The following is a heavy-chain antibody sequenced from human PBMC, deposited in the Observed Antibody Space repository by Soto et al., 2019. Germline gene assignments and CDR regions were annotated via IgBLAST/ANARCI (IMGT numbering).Heavy chain of an antibody. CDR3: GRSHGAGSY. D-gene: IGHD4-17*01. Sequence: ESGGDLVKPGESLRLSCVASGFTFIDYYMNWVRQAPGKGLGWISYISSTGKNIYYSDSVKGRFIVSRDNAKNSLFLQMNSLTADDTAVYYCGRSHGAGSYWGQGTRVTVSS. J-gene: IGHJ4*02. V-gene: IGHV3-11*01. CDR1: GFTFIDYY. CDR2: ISSTGKNI.